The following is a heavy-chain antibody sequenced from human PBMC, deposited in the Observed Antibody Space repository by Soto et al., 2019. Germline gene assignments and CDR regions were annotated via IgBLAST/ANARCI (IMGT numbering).Heavy chain of an antibody. D-gene: IGHD3-10*01. V-gene: IGHV1-18*04. CDR2: ISAYNGNT. Sequence: VKVSCKASGYTFTSYGISWVRQAPGQGLEWMGWISAYNGNTNYAQKLQGRVTMTTDTSTSTAYMELRSLRSDDTAVYYCARNVTMVRGVIRMKFNYYYGMDVWGQGTTVTVSS. CDR3: ARNVTMVRGVIRMKFNYYYGMDV. J-gene: IGHJ6*02. CDR1: GYTFTSYG.